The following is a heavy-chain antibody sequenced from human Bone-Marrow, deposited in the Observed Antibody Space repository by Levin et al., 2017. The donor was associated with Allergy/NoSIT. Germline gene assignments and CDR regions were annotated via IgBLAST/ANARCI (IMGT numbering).Heavy chain of an antibody. J-gene: IGHJ4*02. CDR3: ARREYYYDSSIFDY. CDR1: GGSISSSSYY. CDR2: IYYSGST. D-gene: IGHD3-22*01. V-gene: IGHV4-39*01. Sequence: PGGSLRLSCTVPGGSISSSSYYWGWIRQPPGKGLEWIGSIYYSGSTYYNPSLKSRVTISVDTSKNQFSLKLSSVTAADTAVYYCARREYYYDSSIFDYWGQGTLVTVSS.